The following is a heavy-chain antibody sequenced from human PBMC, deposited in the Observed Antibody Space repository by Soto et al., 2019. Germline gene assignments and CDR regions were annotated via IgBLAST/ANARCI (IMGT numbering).Heavy chain of an antibody. CDR2: IIPIFGTA. D-gene: IGHD6-6*01. CDR3: ARGGIAARHYYGMDV. Sequence: SVKVSCKASGGTFSSYAISRVRHAPGQGLEWMGGIIPIFGTANYAQKFQGRVTITADESTSTAYMELSSLRSEDTAVYYCARGGIAARHYYGMDVWGQGTTVTVSS. V-gene: IGHV1-69*13. CDR1: GGTFSSYA. J-gene: IGHJ6*02.